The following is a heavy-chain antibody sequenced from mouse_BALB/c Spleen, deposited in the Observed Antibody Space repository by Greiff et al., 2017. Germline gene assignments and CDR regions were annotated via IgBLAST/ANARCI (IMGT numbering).Heavy chain of an antibody. D-gene: IGHD1-1*01. Sequence: VKLMESGAELVKPGASVKLSCKASGYTFTSYYMYWVKQRPGQGLEWIGEINPSNGGTNFNEKFKSKATLTVDKSSSTAYMQLSSLTSEDSAVYYCTRDYYGSSYGFAYWGQGTLVTVSA. V-gene: IGHV1S81*02. J-gene: IGHJ3*01. CDR3: TRDYYGSSYGFAY. CDR1: GYTFTSYY. CDR2: INPSNGGT.